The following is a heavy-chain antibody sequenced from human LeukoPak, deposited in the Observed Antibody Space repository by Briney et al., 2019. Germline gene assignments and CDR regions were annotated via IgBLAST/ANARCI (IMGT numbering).Heavy chain of an antibody. Sequence: GGSLRLSCAASGFTFSSYGMHWVRQAPGKGLEWVAVIWYDGSNKYYADSVKGRFTISRDSSKNTLYLQMNSLRAEDTAVYYCARENYGDYAGMDVWGKGTTVTVSS. CDR1: GFTFSSYG. D-gene: IGHD4-17*01. V-gene: IGHV3-33*01. J-gene: IGHJ6*04. CDR2: IWYDGSNK. CDR3: ARENYGDYAGMDV.